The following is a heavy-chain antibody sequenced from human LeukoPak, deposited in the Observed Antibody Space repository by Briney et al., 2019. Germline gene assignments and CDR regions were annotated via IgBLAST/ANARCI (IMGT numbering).Heavy chain of an antibody. V-gene: IGHV1-24*01. J-gene: IGHJ3*02. CDR1: GHTLTGLA. D-gene: IGHD3-16*01. CDR3: AYRPPGDESFDI. CDR2: SDPEDGET. Sequence: VSVKVSCKVSGHTLTGLAMHWVRQGTGKGLEWMGGSDPEDGETIYAQKFKGRVTMTEDTATDTAYMELRSLRSEDTAVYYCAYRPPGDESFDIWGQGT.